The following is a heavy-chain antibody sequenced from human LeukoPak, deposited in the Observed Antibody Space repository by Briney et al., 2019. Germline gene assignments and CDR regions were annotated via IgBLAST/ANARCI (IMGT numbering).Heavy chain of an antibody. D-gene: IGHD4-17*01. CDR1: GGSISSGIYY. Sequence: SETLSLTCTVSGGSISSGIYYWSWIRQHPGMALEWIGYVSYSGSTSYYPTPKSRVTISVDMSKNQFSLKLSSVTAADTATYYCARGGTTVSTSGSFDFWGQGTMVTVSS. J-gene: IGHJ3*01. CDR3: ARGGTTVSTSGSFDF. CDR2: VSYSGST. V-gene: IGHV4-31*03.